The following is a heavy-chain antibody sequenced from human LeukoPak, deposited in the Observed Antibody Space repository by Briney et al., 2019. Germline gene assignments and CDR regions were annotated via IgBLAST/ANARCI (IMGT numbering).Heavy chain of an antibody. V-gene: IGHV3-23*01. J-gene: IGHJ6*03. CDR1: GFTFSSYA. CDR2: ITGSGTET. D-gene: IGHD3-16*01. Sequence: GGSPRLSCAASGFTFSSYAMSWVRQAPGKGLEWVSVITGSGTETNYANSAKGRFTISRDNSKNTLYLQMNSLRAEDTALYYCAKGPYRDSNYYMDVWGKGTTVTVSS. CDR3: AKGPYRDSNYYMDV.